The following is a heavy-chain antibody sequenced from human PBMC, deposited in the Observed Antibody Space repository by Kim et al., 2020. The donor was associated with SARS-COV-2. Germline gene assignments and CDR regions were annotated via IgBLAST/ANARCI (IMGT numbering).Heavy chain of an antibody. CDR3: ALLVGSGWRDY. J-gene: IGHJ4*02. CDR2: T. V-gene: IGHV3-66*01. D-gene: IGHD6-19*01. Sequence: TYYADSVKGRFTLPRDNSKNPLYLQMNSLRAEDTAVYYCALLVGSGWRDYWGQGTLVTVSS.